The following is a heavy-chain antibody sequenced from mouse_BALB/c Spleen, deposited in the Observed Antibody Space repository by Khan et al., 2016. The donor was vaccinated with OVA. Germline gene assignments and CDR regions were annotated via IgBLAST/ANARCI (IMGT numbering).Heavy chain of an antibody. J-gene: IGHJ3*01. V-gene: IGHV1-7*01. D-gene: IGHD2-12*01. CDR3: ARRELVRCFAY. CDR2: IDPSTCYT. CDR1: GYTFTAYW. Sequence: QIQLVQSGAEVAKPGASVKMSCKASGYTFTAYWIHWVKQRPGQGLEWIGYIDPSTCYTEYNQKFKDKATLTTDKSSSTAYMQLRSLTSEDSAVYYCARRELVRCFAYWGQGNLVTVSA.